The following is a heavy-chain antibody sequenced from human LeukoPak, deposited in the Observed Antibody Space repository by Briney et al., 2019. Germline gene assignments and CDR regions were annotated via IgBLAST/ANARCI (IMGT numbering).Heavy chain of an antibody. J-gene: IGHJ4*02. Sequence: GGSLRLSCVASGLTLSSYAMHWVRQAPGKGLEWVAVISYDGNDKKYADSVKGRFTISRDNSKNTVYLQMNSLRAEDTAVYYCAKEWGSHGYPLFDYWGQGTLVTVSS. D-gene: IGHD5-18*01. CDR3: AKEWGSHGYPLFDY. CDR2: ISYDGNDK. V-gene: IGHV3-30*04. CDR1: GLTLSSYA.